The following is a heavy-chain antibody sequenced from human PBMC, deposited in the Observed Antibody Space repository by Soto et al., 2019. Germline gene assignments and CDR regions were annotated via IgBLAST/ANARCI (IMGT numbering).Heavy chain of an antibody. Sequence: EVQLVESGGGLVQPGGSLRLVCSGSGFTFSGNGINWVRQAPGKGLELVEFISNSGGGTIYYAESVKGRFTISRDDAKNSVYLQMNSLRAEDTALYYCARDVGYCSGGSCYAWFDPWGQGTLVIVSS. V-gene: IGHV3-48*01. D-gene: IGHD2-15*01. CDR1: GFTFSGNG. CDR2: ISNSGGGTI. J-gene: IGHJ5*02. CDR3: ARDVGYCSGGSCYAWFDP.